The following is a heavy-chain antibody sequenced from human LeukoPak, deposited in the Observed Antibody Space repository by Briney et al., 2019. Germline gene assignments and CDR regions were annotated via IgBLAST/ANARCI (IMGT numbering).Heavy chain of an antibody. D-gene: IGHD6-13*01. J-gene: IGHJ4*02. Sequence: SGGSLRLSCAASGFTFSSYAMSWVRQAPGKGLEWVSAISGSGGSTYYADSVKGRFTISRDNSKNTLYLQMNSLRADDTAFYYCARMGYSSTLPDYWGQGTLVTVSS. CDR1: GFTFSSYA. CDR2: ISGSGGST. CDR3: ARMGYSSTLPDY. V-gene: IGHV3-23*01.